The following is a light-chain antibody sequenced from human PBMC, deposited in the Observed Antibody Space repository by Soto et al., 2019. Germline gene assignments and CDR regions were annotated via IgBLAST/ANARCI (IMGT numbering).Light chain of an antibody. CDR1: QSVTSNY. J-gene: IGKJ1*01. CDR2: GAS. CDR3: QQYGSSPEGT. Sequence: EIVLTQSPGTLSLSPGEIATLSFSASQSVTSNYLAWYQQKPGQAPRLLIYGASSRATGIPDRFSGSGSGTDFTLTISRLEPEDFAVYYCQQYGSSPEGTFGQGTKVDIK. V-gene: IGKV3-20*01.